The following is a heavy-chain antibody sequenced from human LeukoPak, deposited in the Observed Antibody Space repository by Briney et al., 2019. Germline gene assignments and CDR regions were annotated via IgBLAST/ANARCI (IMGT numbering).Heavy chain of an antibody. D-gene: IGHD1-26*01. Sequence: GASVKVSCKAPGYTFTTYDINWVRQATGQGLEWMGWMNPKSGYTGYAQKFQGRVTMTRDTSISTAYMEVSSLRSEDTAVYYCARVAGSIDYWGQGTLVTVSS. CDR3: ARVAGSIDY. CDR1: GYTFTTYD. J-gene: IGHJ4*02. V-gene: IGHV1-8*01. CDR2: MNPKSGYT.